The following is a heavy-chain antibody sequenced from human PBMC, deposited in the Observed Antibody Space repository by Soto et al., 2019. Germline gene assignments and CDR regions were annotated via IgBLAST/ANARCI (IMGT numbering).Heavy chain of an antibody. J-gene: IGHJ4*02. V-gene: IGHV4-59*01. CDR3: ASGAVWWAY. CDR2: IYYSGTT. Sequence: SETLSLTCTVSGGSLSSYYWSWIRQPPGEGLEWIGYIYYSGTTNYNPSLNSRVTISRDTSKNQFSLKLSSVTAADTAVYYCASGAVWWAYWGQGIVVT. CDR1: GGSLSSYY. D-gene: IGHD2-8*02.